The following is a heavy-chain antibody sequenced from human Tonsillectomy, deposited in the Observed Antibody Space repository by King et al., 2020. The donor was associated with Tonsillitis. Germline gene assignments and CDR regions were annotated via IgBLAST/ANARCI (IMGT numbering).Heavy chain of an antibody. J-gene: IGHJ4*02. CDR1: GFSFDDYA. Sequence: VQLVESGGGLVQPGRSLKLSCAASGFSFDDYAMHWFRQAPGKGLEWVSGISSNSGSIGYADSVKGRFSISRDNTNNALYLQMNSLRPEDTAFYYCAKAIGRTATTTVHYWGQGTLVTVSS. V-gene: IGHV3-9*01. D-gene: IGHD1-7*01. CDR2: ISSNSGSI. CDR3: AKAIGRTATTTVHY.